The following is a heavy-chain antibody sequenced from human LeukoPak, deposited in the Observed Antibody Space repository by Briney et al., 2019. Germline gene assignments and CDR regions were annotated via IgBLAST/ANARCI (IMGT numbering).Heavy chain of an antibody. Sequence: PGRSLRLSCAASGFTFSSYGMHWVRQAPGKGLEWVAVISYDGSNKYYADSVKGRFTISRDNSKNTLYLQMNSLRAEDTAVYYCAKDSGSYYGATLSRGQGTLVTVSS. J-gene: IGHJ4*02. CDR3: AKDSGSYYGATLS. CDR2: ISYDGSNK. CDR1: GFTFSSYG. D-gene: IGHD1-26*01. V-gene: IGHV3-30*18.